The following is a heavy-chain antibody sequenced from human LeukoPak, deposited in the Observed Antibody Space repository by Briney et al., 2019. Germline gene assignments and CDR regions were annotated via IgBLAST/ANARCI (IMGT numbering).Heavy chain of an antibody. J-gene: IGHJ6*02. V-gene: IGHV1-69*04. CDR2: IIPILGIA. D-gene: IGHD3-10*01. CDR3: AGGGSGSYYNPLYYYYYGMDV. CDR1: GGTFSSYA. Sequence: SVKVSCKASGGTFSSYAISWVRQAPGQGLEWMGRIIPILGIAIYAQKFQGRVTITADKSTSTAYMELSSLRSEDTAVYYCAGGGSGSYYNPLYYYYYGMDVWGQGTTVTVSS.